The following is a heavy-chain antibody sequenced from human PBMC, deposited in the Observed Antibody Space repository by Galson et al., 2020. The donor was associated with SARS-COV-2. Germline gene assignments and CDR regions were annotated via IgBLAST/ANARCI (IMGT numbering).Heavy chain of an antibody. D-gene: IGHD2-2*01. CDR1: GFTFSSYS. J-gene: IGHJ6*03. CDR3: ASLAWDIVVVPAAPPYYYYMDV. Sequence: SCAASGFTFSSYSMNWVRQAPGKGLEWVSSISSSSSYIYYADSVKGRFTISRDNAKNSLYLQMNSLRAEDTAVYYCASLAWDIVVVPAAPPYYYYMDVWGKGTTVTVSS. V-gene: IGHV3-21*01. CDR2: ISSSSSYI.